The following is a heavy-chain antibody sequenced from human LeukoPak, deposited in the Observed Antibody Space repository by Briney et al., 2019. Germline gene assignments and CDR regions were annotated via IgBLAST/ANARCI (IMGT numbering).Heavy chain of an antibody. Sequence: ASVKVSCKASGGTFSSYAISWVRQAPGQGLEWMGWIIPILGIANYAQKFQGRVTITADKSTSTAYMELSSLRSEDTAVYYCARSTLRYFDWLVLDGMDVWGQGTTVTVSS. J-gene: IGHJ6*02. CDR2: IIPILGIA. D-gene: IGHD3-9*01. CDR3: ARSTLRYFDWLVLDGMDV. CDR1: GGTFSSYA. V-gene: IGHV1-69*10.